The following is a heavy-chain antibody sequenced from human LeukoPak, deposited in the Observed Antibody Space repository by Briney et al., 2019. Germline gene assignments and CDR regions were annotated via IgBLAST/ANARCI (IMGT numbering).Heavy chain of an antibody. CDR3: AKDSWDSGYDY. CDR2: ISGSGGST. D-gene: IGHD5-12*01. Sequence: PGRSLRLSCAASGFTFDDYAMHWVRQAPGKGLEWVSAISGSGGSTYYADSVKGRFTISRDNSKNTLYLQMNSLRAEDTAVYYCAKDSWDSGYDYWGQGTLVTVSS. J-gene: IGHJ4*02. V-gene: IGHV3-23*01. CDR1: GFTFDDYA.